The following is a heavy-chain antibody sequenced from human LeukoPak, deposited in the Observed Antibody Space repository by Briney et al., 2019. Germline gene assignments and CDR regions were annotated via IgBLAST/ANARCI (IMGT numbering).Heavy chain of an antibody. CDR2: IYYSGST. Sequence: SETLSLTCTVSGGSINSGTYYWGWIRQPPGKGLEWIGSIYYSGSTYYNPSLKSRVTISVDTSKNQFSLKLSSVTAADTAVYYCAGRASYGYIYWGQGTLVTVSS. V-gene: IGHV4-39*07. J-gene: IGHJ4*02. CDR3: AGRASYGYIY. CDR1: GGSINSGTYY. D-gene: IGHD5-18*01.